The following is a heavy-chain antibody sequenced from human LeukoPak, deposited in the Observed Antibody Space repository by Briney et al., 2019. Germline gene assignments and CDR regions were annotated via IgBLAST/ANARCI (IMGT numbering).Heavy chain of an antibody. Sequence: SETLSLTCTVSGGSISSYYWSWIRQPPGKGLEWIGYIYYSGSTNYNPSLKSRVTISVDTSKNQFSLKLSSVTAADTAVYYCARAGNKDYYDRSGYYGYWGQGTLVTVSS. V-gene: IGHV4-59*12. CDR3: ARAGNKDYYDRSGYYGY. J-gene: IGHJ4*02. CDR1: GGSISSYY. D-gene: IGHD3-22*01. CDR2: IYYSGST.